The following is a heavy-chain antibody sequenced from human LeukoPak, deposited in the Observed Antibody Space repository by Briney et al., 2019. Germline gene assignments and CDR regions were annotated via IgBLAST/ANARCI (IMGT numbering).Heavy chain of an antibody. CDR1: GGSISSFY. V-gene: IGHV4-59*01. CDR2: IYYSGST. CDR3: ASARGESGWSPGTYTWCDP. J-gene: IGHJ5*02. D-gene: IGHD3-16*01. Sequence: SETLSLTCTVSGGSISSFYWSWIRQPPRQGLEWIGYIYYSGSTNYNPSLKSRVPLSVDTSKNQFSLTLRSVPAADTAVDVCASARGESGWSPGTYTWCDPWGGGTLVTVSS.